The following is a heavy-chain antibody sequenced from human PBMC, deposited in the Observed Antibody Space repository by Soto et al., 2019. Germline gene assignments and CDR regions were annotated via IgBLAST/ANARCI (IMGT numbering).Heavy chain of an antibody. V-gene: IGHV3-33*01. CDR1: GFTFSSYG. D-gene: IGHD3-9*01. CDR3: ARGCDILTGYYTDNYFDY. Sequence: HPLGSLRLSCAASGFTFSSYGMHWVRQAPGKGLEWVAVIWYDGSNKYYADSVKGLFTISRDNSKNTLYLQMNSLRAEDTAVYYCARGCDILTGYYTDNYFDYWGQGTLVTVSS. J-gene: IGHJ4*02. CDR2: IWYDGSNK.